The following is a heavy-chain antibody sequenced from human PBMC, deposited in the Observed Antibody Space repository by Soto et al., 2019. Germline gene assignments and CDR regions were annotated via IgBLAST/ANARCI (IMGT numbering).Heavy chain of an antibody. J-gene: IGHJ5*02. Sequence: QVQLVESGGGVVQPGRSLRLSCAASGFTFSSYGMHWVRQAPGKGLEWVAVIWYDGSNKYYADSVKGRFTISRDNSKNTMYMQMNSLRAEDTAVYYCARDYRPRWLGRTKVTYSWFVPWVQGTMVTVSS. V-gene: IGHV3-33*01. CDR3: ARDYRPRWLGRTKVTYSWFVP. D-gene: IGHD2-21*02. CDR2: IWYDGSNK. CDR1: GFTFSSYG.